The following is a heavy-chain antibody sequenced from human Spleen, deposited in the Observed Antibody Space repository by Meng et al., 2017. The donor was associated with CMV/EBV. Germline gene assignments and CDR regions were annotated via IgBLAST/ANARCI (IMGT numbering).Heavy chain of an antibody. CDR2: IIPILGIA. Sequence: SVKVSCKASGHTFTSYGISWVRQAPGQGLEWMGGIIPILGIANYAQKFQGRVTITADKSTSTAYTELSSLRSEDTAVYYCARKGDAFDIWGQGTMVTVSS. V-gene: IGHV1-69*10. CDR3: ARKGDAFDI. J-gene: IGHJ3*02. CDR1: GHTFTSYG.